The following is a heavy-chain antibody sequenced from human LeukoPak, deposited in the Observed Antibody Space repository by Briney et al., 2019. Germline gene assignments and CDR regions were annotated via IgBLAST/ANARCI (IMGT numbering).Heavy chain of an antibody. Sequence: PGGSLRLSCAASGFTFSGYIMTWVRQAPGKGLEWVSGISENGGSTYYADSVKGRFTISRDNSKNTLYMQTNSLRAEDTAVYYCAKGRVYFSSSLTDWGQGTLLTVSS. CDR3: AKGRVYFSSSLTD. CDR1: GFTFSGYI. V-gene: IGHV3-23*01. J-gene: IGHJ4*02. D-gene: IGHD6-6*01. CDR2: ISENGGST.